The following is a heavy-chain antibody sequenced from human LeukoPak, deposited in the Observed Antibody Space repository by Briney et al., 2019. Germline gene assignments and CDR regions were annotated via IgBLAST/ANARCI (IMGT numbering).Heavy chain of an antibody. CDR1: GFTFSSYG. CDR2: IRYDGSNK. Sequence: GGSLRLSCAASGFTFSSYGMHWVRQAPGKGLEWVAFIRYDGSNKYYADSVKGRFTISRDNSKNTLYLQMNSLRAEDTAVYYCARGLGYCSSTSCYTSFDYWGQGTLVTVSS. D-gene: IGHD2-2*02. V-gene: IGHV3-30*02. CDR3: ARGLGYCSSTSCYTSFDY. J-gene: IGHJ4*02.